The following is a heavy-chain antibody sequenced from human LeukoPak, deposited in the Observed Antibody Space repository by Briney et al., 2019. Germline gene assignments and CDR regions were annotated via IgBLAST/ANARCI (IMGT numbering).Heavy chain of an antibody. CDR3: ARRGRSSSWYYFDY. D-gene: IGHD6-13*01. Sequence: KTSETLSLTCAVYGGSFSGYYWSWIRQPPGKGLEWIGYIYYSGSTNYNPSLKSRVTISVDTSKNQFSLKLSSVTAADTAVYYCARRGRSSSWYYFDYWGQGTLVTVSS. CDR2: IYYSGST. V-gene: IGHV4-59*08. CDR1: GGSFSGYY. J-gene: IGHJ4*02.